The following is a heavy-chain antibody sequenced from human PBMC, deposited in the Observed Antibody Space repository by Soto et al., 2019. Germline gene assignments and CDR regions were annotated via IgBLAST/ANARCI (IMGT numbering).Heavy chain of an antibody. Sequence: EXSVKVACKSSGYRFETYAMIWVRQAPGQGLEWMGWTSAYNTDTFYADKFQDRVSMTTDTSTGTAYMELRSLSSDDTAVYYCERGHGVIIGAMDVWGQGTAVTVSS. CDR2: TSAYNTDT. V-gene: IGHV1-18*01. CDR1: GYRFETYA. CDR3: ERGHGVIIGAMDV. D-gene: IGHD3-3*01. J-gene: IGHJ6*02.